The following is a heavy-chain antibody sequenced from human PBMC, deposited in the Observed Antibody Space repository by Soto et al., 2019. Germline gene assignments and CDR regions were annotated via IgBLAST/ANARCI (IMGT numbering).Heavy chain of an antibody. D-gene: IGHD6-25*01. CDR1: GYAFNTYG. CDR3: VRDRPSAAPFFDL. J-gene: IGHJ4*02. CDR2: ISTSNGHT. Sequence: QVQLIQSGAEVKRPGASLKVSCRASGYAFNTYGVSWVRQAPGQGLEWVGWISTSNGHTNFAQNFQGRVTLTTDTSTNTAYMELRSLTSDDTAVYYCVRDRPSAAPFFDLWGQGTLVTVSS. V-gene: IGHV1-18*01.